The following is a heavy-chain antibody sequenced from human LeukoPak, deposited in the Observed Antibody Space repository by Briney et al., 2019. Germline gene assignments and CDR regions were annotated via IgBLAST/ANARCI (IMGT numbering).Heavy chain of an antibody. D-gene: IGHD3-10*01. J-gene: IGHJ4*02. Sequence: GGSLRLSCAASGFTFSDAWMSWVRQAPGKGLVWVSRINDGTGTSYADSVKGRFTISRDNAKNTLYLQMNSLRVEDTAVYYCARGLRGPDYWGQGTLVTVSS. CDR1: GFTFSDAW. CDR3: ARGLRGPDY. V-gene: IGHV3-74*01. CDR2: INDGTGT.